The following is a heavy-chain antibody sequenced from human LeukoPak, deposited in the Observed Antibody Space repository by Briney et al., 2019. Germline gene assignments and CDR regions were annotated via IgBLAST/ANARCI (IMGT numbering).Heavy chain of an antibody. D-gene: IGHD5-12*01. CDR2: IKQDGSEK. Sequence: GGSLRLSCAASRFTFSNYWMSWVRQAPGEGLEWVANIKQDGSEKYYVDSVKGRFTISRDNAKNSMYLQMNSLRAEDTAVYYCARDGATFSGYDWYYYMDVWGKGTTVTVSS. CDR1: RFTFSNYW. CDR3: ARDGATFSGYDWYYYMDV. J-gene: IGHJ6*03. V-gene: IGHV3-7*01.